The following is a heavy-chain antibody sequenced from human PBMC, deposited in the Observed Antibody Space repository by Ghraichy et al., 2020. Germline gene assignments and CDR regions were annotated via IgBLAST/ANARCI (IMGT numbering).Heavy chain of an antibody. CDR3: ARGGGHHGFDY. CDR1: GYTFTDYW. CDR2: IIPDSGGT. Sequence: ASVKVSCKASGYTFTDYWMHWVRQAPGQGLEWMGWIIPDSGGTNYAQKFQGRVTMTRDMSINTVYMDLISLRSDDTAVYYCARGGGHHGFDYWGRGTLVTVSS. J-gene: IGHJ4*02. V-gene: IGHV1-2*02. D-gene: IGHD3-10*01.